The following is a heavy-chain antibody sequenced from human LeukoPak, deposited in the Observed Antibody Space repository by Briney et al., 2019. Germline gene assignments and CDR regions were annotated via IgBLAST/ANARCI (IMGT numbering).Heavy chain of an antibody. CDR2: IDFSGGST. CDR3: ARSPTKRVTEDY. D-gene: IGHD5-18*01. CDR1: GFTLSSYE. J-gene: IGHJ4*02. V-gene: IGHV3-23*01. Sequence: GGSLRLSCTASGFTLSSYEMSWIRQAPGKGLEWVSSIDFSGGSTHYADSVMGRFTISRDNSKNTLYLQLNSLTAADTAVYYCARSPTKRVTEDYWGQGTLVTVSS.